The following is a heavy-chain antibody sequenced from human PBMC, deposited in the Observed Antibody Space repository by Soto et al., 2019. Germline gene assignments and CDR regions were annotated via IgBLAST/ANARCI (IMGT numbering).Heavy chain of an antibody. J-gene: IGHJ6*02. Sequence: GGSLRLSCAASGYIFSSYWMSWVRQAPGKGLEWAANIKQDGSEKYYVDSVKGRFTISRDNAKNSLYLQMNSLRAEDTAVYYCARSRKVGATTTYYYGMDVWGQGTTVTVSS. CDR1: GYIFSSYW. CDR2: IKQDGSEK. CDR3: ARSRKVGATTTYYYGMDV. V-gene: IGHV3-7*05. D-gene: IGHD1-26*01.